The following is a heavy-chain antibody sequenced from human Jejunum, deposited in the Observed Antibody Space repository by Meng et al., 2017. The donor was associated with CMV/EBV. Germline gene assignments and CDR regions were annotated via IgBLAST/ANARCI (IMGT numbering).Heavy chain of an antibody. CDR3: ATHYDFWSGYHDY. Sequence: STFPFSTYAMSWVRQAPGKGLKWVSTISSSGDNTYYADSVKGRFTISRDNSKNTLYLQMNSLRAEDTAVYYCATHYDFWSGYHDYWGQGTLVTVSS. CDR2: ISSSGDNT. J-gene: IGHJ4*02. CDR1: TFPFSTYA. V-gene: IGHV3-23*01. D-gene: IGHD3-3*01.